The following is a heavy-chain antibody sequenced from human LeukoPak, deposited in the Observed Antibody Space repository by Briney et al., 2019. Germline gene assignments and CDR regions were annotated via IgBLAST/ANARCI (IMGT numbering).Heavy chain of an antibody. CDR2: ISSSGSTI. D-gene: IGHD3-10*01. J-gene: IGHJ4*02. CDR3: ARGNTYYYGPGSSYYFDY. V-gene: IGHV3-48*03. Sequence: GGSLRLSCAASGFTFSSYEMNWVRQAPGKGLEWVSYISSSGSTIYYADSVKGRFTISRDNAKNSLYLQMNSLRGEDTAVYYCARGNTYYYGPGSSYYFDYWGQGTLVTVSS. CDR1: GFTFSSYE.